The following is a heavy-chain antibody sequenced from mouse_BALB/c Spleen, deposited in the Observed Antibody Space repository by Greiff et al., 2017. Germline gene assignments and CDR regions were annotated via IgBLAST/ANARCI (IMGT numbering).Heavy chain of an antibody. CDR2: ILPGSGST. CDR3: AREEGAAMDY. CDR1: GYTFSSYW. J-gene: IGHJ4*01. V-gene: IGHV1-9*01. Sequence: QVQLQQSGAELMKPGASVKISCKATGYTFSSYWIEWVKQRPGHGLEWIGEILPGSGSTNYNGKFKGKATLTADKSSSTAYMQLSSLTSEDSAVYFCAREEGAAMDYWGQGTSVTVSS.